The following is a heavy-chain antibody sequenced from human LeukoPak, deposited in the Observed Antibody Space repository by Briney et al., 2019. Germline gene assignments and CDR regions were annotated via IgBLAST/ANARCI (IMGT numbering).Heavy chain of an antibody. CDR2: IYQSGSS. Sequence: SETLSLTCTVSGYSIRSGYYWGWIRQPPGKGLEWIGSIYQSGSSYYNPSLKSRVIISVDTSKNKLSLKLNSVTAADTAVYYCARSLAYCGGDCENWFDPWGQGTLVTVSS. CDR3: ARSLAYCGGDCENWFDP. J-gene: IGHJ5*02. CDR1: GYSIRSGYY. D-gene: IGHD2-21*02. V-gene: IGHV4-38-2*02.